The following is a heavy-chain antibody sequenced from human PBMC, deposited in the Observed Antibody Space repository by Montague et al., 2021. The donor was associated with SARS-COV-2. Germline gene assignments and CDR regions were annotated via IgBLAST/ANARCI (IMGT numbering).Heavy chain of an antibody. V-gene: IGHV4-31*03. CDR1: GGSISSGGYY. CDR2: IYYSGST. CDR3: ARTRITMIVVVNAFDI. Sequence: TLSLTCTVSGGSISSGGYYWSWIRQHPGKGLEWIGYIYYSGSTYYNPSLKSRVTISVDTSKNQFSLKLSSVTAADTAVYYCARTRITMIVVVNAFDIWGQGTMVTVSS. J-gene: IGHJ3*02. D-gene: IGHD3-22*01.